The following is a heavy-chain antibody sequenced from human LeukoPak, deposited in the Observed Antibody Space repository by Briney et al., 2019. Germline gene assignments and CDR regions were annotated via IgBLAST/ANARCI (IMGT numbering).Heavy chain of an antibody. CDR1: GFTFSSYE. CDR2: ISSSGSTL. V-gene: IGHV3-48*03. Sequence: GGTLRLSCAGSGFTFSSYELNWVRQAPGEGLEWISYISSSGSTLYYADSVKGRFTISRDDAKNSLYLQMNSLRGDGTAVYYCAGERGGYGFYWGQGTLVTVSS. J-gene: IGHJ4*02. CDR3: AGERGGYGFY. D-gene: IGHD5-12*01.